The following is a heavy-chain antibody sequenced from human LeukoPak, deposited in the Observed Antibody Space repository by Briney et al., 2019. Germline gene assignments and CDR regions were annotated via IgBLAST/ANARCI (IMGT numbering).Heavy chain of an antibody. CDR1: GFTFSSYA. D-gene: IGHD2-2*01. CDR3: ARERGGCSSTSCYLRRAFDI. CDR2: ISGNGRTT. V-gene: IGHV3-23*01. Sequence: GGSLRLSCVVSGFTFSSYAMSWVRQAPGKGLEWVSAISGNGRTTYYADSVKGRFTISRDNSKNTLYLQMNSLRAEDTAVYYCARERGGCSSTSCYLRRAFDIWGQGTMVTVSS. J-gene: IGHJ3*02.